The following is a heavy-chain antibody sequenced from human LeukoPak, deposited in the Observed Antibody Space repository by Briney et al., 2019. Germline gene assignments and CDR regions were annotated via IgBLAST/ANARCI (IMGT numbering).Heavy chain of an antibody. Sequence: GGSLRLSCAASGFTFSNAWMSWVRQAPGKGLKWVGRIKSKTDGGTTDYAAPVKGRFTISRDDSKNTLYLQMNSLKTEDTAVYYCTTLVAEDWYFDLWGRGTLFTVSS. J-gene: IGHJ2*01. CDR1: GFTFSNAW. CDR3: TTLVAEDWYFDL. D-gene: IGHD6-19*01. CDR2: IKSKTDGGTT. V-gene: IGHV3-15*01.